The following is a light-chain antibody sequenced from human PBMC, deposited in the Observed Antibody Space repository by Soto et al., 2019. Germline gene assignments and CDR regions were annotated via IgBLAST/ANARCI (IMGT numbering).Light chain of an antibody. CDR2: DVT. CDR1: RRYVGGYNY. V-gene: IGLV2-14*03. J-gene: IGLJ1*01. Sequence: QSLLTQAASVSGSPRQSINLCCTGTRRYVGGYNYVSWYQQHPGKAPKLMIYDVTNRPSGVSNRFSGSKSGNTASLTISGLQAEDEADYYCSSYTGSNTLEVFGTGTRSPS. CDR3: SSYTGSNTLEV.